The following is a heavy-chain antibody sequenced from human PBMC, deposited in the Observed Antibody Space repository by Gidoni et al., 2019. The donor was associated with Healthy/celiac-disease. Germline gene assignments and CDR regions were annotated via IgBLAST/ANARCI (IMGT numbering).Heavy chain of an antibody. CDR3: ARHGYCGGDCLDWYFDL. CDR2: IYYSGST. D-gene: IGHD2-21*01. J-gene: IGHJ2*01. Sequence: QLQLQESGPGLVKPSETLSLTCTVSGGSISSSSYYWGWIRQPPGKGLEWIGSIYYSGSTYYNPSLKSRVTISVDTSKNQFSLKLSSVTAADTAVYYCARHGYCGGDCLDWYFDLWGRGTLVTVSS. CDR1: GGSISSSSYY. V-gene: IGHV4-39*01.